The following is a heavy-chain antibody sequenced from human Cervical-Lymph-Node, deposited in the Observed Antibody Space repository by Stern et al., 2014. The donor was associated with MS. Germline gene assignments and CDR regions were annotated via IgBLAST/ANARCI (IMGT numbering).Heavy chain of an antibody. Sequence: VQLVESGGGVVQPGRSLTLSCAASGFTFNMYALHWVRQAPGKVLEWVAIISYDGYNKYYANSVKGRFTIARDNSKKTLSLQMNSLKTEDSAVYFCAKGRMTSNYNYHALDVWGQGTTVIVSS. CDR3: AKGRMTSNYNYHALDV. J-gene: IGHJ6*02. V-gene: IGHV3-30*18. CDR1: GFTFNMYA. CDR2: ISYDGYNK. D-gene: IGHD5-24*01.